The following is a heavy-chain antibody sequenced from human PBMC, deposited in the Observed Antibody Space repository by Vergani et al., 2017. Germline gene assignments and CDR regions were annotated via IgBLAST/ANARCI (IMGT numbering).Heavy chain of an antibody. Sequence: EVQLVESGGGLVQPGGSLRLSCAASGFTFSSYEMNWVRQAPGKGLEWVSYISSSGSTIYYADSVKGRFTISRDNAKNSLYLQMNSLRAEDTAVYYCARASGIFGVVTYYYYMDVWGKGTTVTVSS. CDR3: ARASGIFGVVTYYYYMDV. CDR2: ISSSGSTI. V-gene: IGHV3-48*03. CDR1: GFTFSSYE. D-gene: IGHD3-3*01. J-gene: IGHJ6*03.